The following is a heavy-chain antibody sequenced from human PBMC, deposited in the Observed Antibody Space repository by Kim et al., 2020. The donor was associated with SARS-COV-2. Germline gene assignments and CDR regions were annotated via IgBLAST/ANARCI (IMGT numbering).Heavy chain of an antibody. CDR2: IIPILGIA. V-gene: IGHV1-69*02. Sequence: SVKVSCKASGGTFSSYTISWVRQAPGQGLEWMGRIIPILGIANYAQKFQGRVTITADKSTSTAYMELSSLRSEDTAVYYCATPSCSGGSCYDIGWFDPWGQGTLVTVSS. CDR1: GGTFSSYT. J-gene: IGHJ5*02. D-gene: IGHD2-15*01. CDR3: ATPSCSGGSCYDIGWFDP.